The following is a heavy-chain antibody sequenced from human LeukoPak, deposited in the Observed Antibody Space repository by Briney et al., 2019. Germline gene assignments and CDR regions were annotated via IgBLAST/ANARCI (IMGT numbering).Heavy chain of an antibody. D-gene: IGHD3-10*01. J-gene: IGHJ5*02. CDR3: ASRITLIRGVSEGPGFDP. V-gene: IGHV1-46*01. Sequence: ASVKVSCKASGYTCTRYYMHWVRQAPGQGLEWMGVINPSGGSTRYAQSFQGRVTLTRDTSTSTFYMGLSSLRSEDTAVYYCASRITLIRGVSEGPGFDPWGQGTLVRVSS. CDR2: INPSGGST. CDR1: GYTCTRYY.